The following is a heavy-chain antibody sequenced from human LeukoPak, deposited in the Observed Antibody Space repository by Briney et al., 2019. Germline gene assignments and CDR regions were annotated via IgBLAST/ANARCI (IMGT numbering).Heavy chain of an antibody. Sequence: ASVKVSCKASEYIFTGYYMHWVRQAPGQGLEWMGRINPNNGATNYAQKFQGRVTITGDTSINTAYMELSSLRSDDTAVYYCTRESGSYHGNDYWGQGTQVTVSS. J-gene: IGHJ4*02. CDR3: TRESGSYHGNDY. D-gene: IGHD1-26*01. CDR1: EYIFTGYY. CDR2: INPNNGAT. V-gene: IGHV1-2*06.